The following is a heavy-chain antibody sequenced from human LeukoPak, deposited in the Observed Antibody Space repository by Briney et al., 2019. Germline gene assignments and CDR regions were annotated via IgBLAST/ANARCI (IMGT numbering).Heavy chain of an antibody. V-gene: IGHV3-21*01. CDR2: ISSSISYI. D-gene: IGHD3-3*01. J-gene: IGHJ6*03. Sequence: VKPXXXXILSCAASGFTFSSYSRHWGRQAPGKGREWVSSISSSISYIYYAHSVKGRFTLSRDNAKNSLYLLINSLRAEDTAVYYCASHTMEWLLPYYYYYMDVWGKGTTVTVSS. CDR3: ASHTMEWLLPYYYYYMDV. CDR1: GFTFSSYS.